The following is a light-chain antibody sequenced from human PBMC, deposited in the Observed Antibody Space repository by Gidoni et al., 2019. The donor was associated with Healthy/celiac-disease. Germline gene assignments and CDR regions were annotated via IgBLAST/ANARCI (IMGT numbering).Light chain of an antibody. J-gene: IGKJ4*01. CDR3: QQYNNWPPLT. V-gene: IGKV3-15*01. CDR1: QSVSSN. Sequence: EIVMTQSPATLSVSPGERATLSCRASQSVSSNLAWYQQKPGQAPRLLIYGASTRATGIPARVSGSGSGTEFTLTISSLQSEDFAVYYCQQYNNWPPLTFXGXTKVXIK. CDR2: GAS.